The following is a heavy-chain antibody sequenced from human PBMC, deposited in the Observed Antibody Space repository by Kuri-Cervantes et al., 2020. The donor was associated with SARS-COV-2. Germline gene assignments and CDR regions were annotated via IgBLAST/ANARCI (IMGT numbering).Heavy chain of an antibody. Sequence: ASVKVSCKTSGYTFSTYGVSWVRQAPGRGLQWVGSINTYNGNTNYAQILQGRVTMTTDTSTGTAFMELRGLRSFDTAVYYCARSHTLYGGNSSPWDYWGQGTLVTVSS. J-gene: IGHJ4*02. CDR1: GYTFSTYG. CDR2: INTYNGNT. CDR3: ARSHTLYGGNSSPWDY. V-gene: IGHV1-18*01. D-gene: IGHD4-23*01.